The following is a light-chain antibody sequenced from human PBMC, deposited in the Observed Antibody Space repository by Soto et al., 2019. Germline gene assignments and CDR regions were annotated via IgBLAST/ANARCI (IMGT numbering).Light chain of an antibody. CDR1: QSVSSN. J-gene: IGKJ1*01. CDR2: GAS. V-gene: IGKV3-15*01. Sequence: IVMTQSPATLSVSPGERATLSCRASQSVSSNLAWYQQKPGQAPRLLIYGASTRAAGIPGRFSGSGSGTEFTLTISSLQSEDFAIYYCQQSNNWPRTFGQGTKVEFK. CDR3: QQSNNWPRT.